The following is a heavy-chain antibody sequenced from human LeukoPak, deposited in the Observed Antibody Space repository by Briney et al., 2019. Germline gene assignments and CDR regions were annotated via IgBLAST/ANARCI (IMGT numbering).Heavy chain of an antibody. CDR3: ARDRVASPWYYFDS. Sequence: ASVKVSCKASGYTFTSFGISWVRQAPGQGLEWMGWISAYNGNTNYAQKLQGRVTMTTDTSTSTAYMELRSLRSDDTAVYFCARDRVASPWYYFDSWGQGTLVTVSS. CDR1: GYTFTSFG. V-gene: IGHV1-18*01. J-gene: IGHJ4*02. CDR2: ISAYNGNT. D-gene: IGHD3-3*02.